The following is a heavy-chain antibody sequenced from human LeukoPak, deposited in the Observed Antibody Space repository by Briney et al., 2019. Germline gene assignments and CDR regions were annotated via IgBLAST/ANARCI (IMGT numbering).Heavy chain of an antibody. CDR1: GGSISSSSYY. CDR2: IYYSGST. CDR3: ARGGYQLLTY. Sequence: SETLSLTCTVSGGSISSSSYYWGWIRQPPGKGLEWIGSIYYSGSTYYNPSLKSRVTISVDTSKNQFSLKLSSVTAADTAVYYCARGGYQLLTYWGQGTLVTVSS. V-gene: IGHV4-39*07. D-gene: IGHD2-2*01. J-gene: IGHJ4*02.